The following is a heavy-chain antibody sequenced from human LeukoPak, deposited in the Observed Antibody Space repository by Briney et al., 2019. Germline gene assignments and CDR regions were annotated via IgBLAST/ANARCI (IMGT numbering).Heavy chain of an antibody. CDR1: GGSISSSNW. V-gene: IGHV4-4*02. Sequence: TSGTLSLTCAVSGGSISSSNWWSWVRQPPGKGLEWIGEIYHGENTNYNPSLRSRVTISVDKSKNQFSLKMSSVTAADTAVYYCARHGSGWFFDYWGQGTLVTVSS. D-gene: IGHD6-19*01. CDR3: ARHGSGWFFDY. J-gene: IGHJ4*02. CDR2: IYHGENT.